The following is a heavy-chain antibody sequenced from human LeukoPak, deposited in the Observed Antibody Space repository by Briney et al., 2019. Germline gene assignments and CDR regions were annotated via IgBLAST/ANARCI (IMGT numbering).Heavy chain of an antibody. D-gene: IGHD3-10*01. CDR3: ARSRNPQPMVRGVTYDY. CDR2: INAGNGNT. V-gene: IGHV1-3*01. J-gene: IGHJ4*02. Sequence: ASVKVSCKASGYTFTSYAMHWVRQAPGQRLEWMGWINAGNGNTKYSQKFQGRVTITRDASASTAYMELSSLRSEDTAVYYCARSRNPQPMVRGVTYDYWGQGTLVTVSS. CDR1: GYTFTSYA.